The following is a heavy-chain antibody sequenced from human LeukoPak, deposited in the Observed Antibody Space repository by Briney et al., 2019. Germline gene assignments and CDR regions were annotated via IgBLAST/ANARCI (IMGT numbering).Heavy chain of an antibody. CDR2: INPSGGST. V-gene: IGHV1-46*01. D-gene: IGHD4-17*01. CDR3: ARDAEGDGDSLQVGFDP. Sequence: GASVKVSCKASGYTFTSYYMHWVRQPPGQGLEWMGIINPSGGSTSYGQKFQGRVTMTRDTSTSTVYVELSSLRSEDTAVYYCARDAEGDGDSLQVGFDPWGQGTLVTVSS. J-gene: IGHJ5*02. CDR1: GYTFTSYY.